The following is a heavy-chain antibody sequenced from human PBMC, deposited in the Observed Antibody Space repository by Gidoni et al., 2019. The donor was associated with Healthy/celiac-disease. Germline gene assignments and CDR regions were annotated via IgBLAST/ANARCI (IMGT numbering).Heavy chain of an antibody. CDR3: ARAPKGIAAAVPVQH. J-gene: IGHJ1*01. Sequence: QVQLVESGGGVVQPGRSLRRACGASGVTVRSYGMHWVRQAPGKGLGWVAVVSYDGSNKYYADSEKGLFTISRDNSKNTLYLQMNILRAEDTAVYYCARAPKGIAAAVPVQHWGQGTLVTVSS. CDR1: GVTVRSYG. D-gene: IGHD6-13*01. V-gene: IGHV3-30*03. CDR2: VSYDGSNK.